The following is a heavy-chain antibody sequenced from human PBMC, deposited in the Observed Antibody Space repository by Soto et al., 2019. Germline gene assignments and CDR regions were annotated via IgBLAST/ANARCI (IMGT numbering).Heavy chain of an antibody. D-gene: IGHD5-18*01. V-gene: IGHV5-51*01. Sequence: PGESLKISCKGSGYSFTSYWIGWVRQMPGKGLEWMGIIYPGDADTSYSPSFQGQVTISADKSISTAYLQWSSLKASDTAMYYCARRASRGYNYGYDYYYGMDVWGQGTTVTVSS. CDR2: IYPGDADT. CDR1: GYSFTSYW. CDR3: ARRASRGYNYGYDYYYGMDV. J-gene: IGHJ6*02.